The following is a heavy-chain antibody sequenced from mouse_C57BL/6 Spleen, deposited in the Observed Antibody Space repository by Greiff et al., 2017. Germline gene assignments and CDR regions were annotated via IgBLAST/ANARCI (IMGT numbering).Heavy chain of an antibody. CDR1: GYTFTDYY. Sequence: EVQLQESGPVLVKPGASVKMSCKASGYTFTDYYMNWVKQSHGQGLEWIGGINPYNGGTSYNQKFKGKATLTVDKSSSTAYMQLSSLTSEDSAVYYCAKRDYDYAMDYWGQGTSVTVSS. CDR3: AKRDYDYAMDY. CDR2: INPYNGGT. V-gene: IGHV1-19*01. J-gene: IGHJ4*01. D-gene: IGHD2-4*01.